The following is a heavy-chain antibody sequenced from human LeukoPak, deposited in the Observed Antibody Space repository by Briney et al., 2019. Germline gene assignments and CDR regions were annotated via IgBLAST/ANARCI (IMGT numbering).Heavy chain of an antibody. Sequence: SGGSLRLSCAASTFTFSSYDMNWVRQAPEKGLEWVSYISSGSSTIYYADSVKGRFTISRDNAKNSLYLQMNSLRAEDTAVYYCARRGYYGLDYWGQGTLFTVSS. D-gene: IGHD3-10*01. CDR3: ARRGYYGLDY. J-gene: IGHJ4*02. CDR1: TFTFSSYD. V-gene: IGHV3-48*03. CDR2: ISSGSSTI.